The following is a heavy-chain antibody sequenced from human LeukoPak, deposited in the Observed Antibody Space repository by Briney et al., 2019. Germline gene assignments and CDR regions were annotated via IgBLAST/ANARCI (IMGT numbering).Heavy chain of an antibody. CDR1: GFTFSNYG. D-gene: IGHD7-27*01. CDR2: ISYDGSNK. Sequence: PGGSLRLSCAASGFTFSNYGMHWVRQAPGKGLEWVALISYDGSNKYYPGSVKGRFTISRDNSKNTLYPQMNSLRTEDTAVYYCAKGHLTGDYWGQGTLVTVSS. CDR3: AKGHLTGDY. J-gene: IGHJ4*02. V-gene: IGHV3-30*18.